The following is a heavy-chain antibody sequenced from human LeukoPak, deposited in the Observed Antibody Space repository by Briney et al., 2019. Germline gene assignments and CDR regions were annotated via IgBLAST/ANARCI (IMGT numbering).Heavy chain of an antibody. V-gene: IGHV1-18*01. Sequence: ASVKVSCKASGYTFTSYGISWVRQAPGQGLEWMGWISAYNGNTNYAQKLQGRVTMTTDTPTSTAYMELRSLRSDDTAVYYCARARWWLLGHYFDYWGQGTLVTVSS. CDR3: ARARWWLLGHYFDY. CDR2: ISAYNGNT. D-gene: IGHD5-12*01. CDR1: GYTFTSYG. J-gene: IGHJ4*02.